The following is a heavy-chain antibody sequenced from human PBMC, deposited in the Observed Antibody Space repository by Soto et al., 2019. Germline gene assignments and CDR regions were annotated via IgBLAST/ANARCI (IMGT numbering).Heavy chain of an antibody. J-gene: IGHJ5*01. Sequence: SETLSLTCSVSGDSISNLDYFWAWIRQPPGQALEYIGYIYKSATTYYNPSFESRVAISVDTSKSQFSLNVTSVTAADTAVYFCARGRYCLTGRCFPNWFDSWGQGALFTVS. CDR1: GDSISNLDYF. V-gene: IGHV4-30-4*01. CDR3: ARGRYCLTGRCFPNWFDS. D-gene: IGHD7-27*01. CDR2: IYKSATT.